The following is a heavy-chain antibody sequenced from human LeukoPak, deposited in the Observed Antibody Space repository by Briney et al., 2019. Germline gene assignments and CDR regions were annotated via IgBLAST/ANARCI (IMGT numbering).Heavy chain of an antibody. D-gene: IGHD6-13*01. CDR2: ITSSGSYM. V-gene: IGHV3-21*01. CDR1: GLTFSNYS. CDR3: TRAIRAAGSDY. J-gene: IGHJ4*02. Sequence: MPGGSLRLSCAVSGLTFSNYSMNWVRQAPGKGLEWVSSITSSGSYMYYADSVKGRLTISRDNAKNSLYLQMNSLRAEDTAVYFCTRAIRAAGSDYWGQGTLVIVSS.